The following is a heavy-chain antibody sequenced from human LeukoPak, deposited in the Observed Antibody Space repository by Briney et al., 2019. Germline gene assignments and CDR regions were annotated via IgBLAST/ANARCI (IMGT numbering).Heavy chain of an antibody. V-gene: IGHV3-48*01. CDR3: AKMSRGATYYFDY. CDR1: GFTFSSYG. CDR2: ISSSSSTI. Sequence: AGGSLRPSCAASGFTFSSYGMHWVRQPPGRGLEWVSYISSSSSTIYYADSVKGRFTISRDYAKNSLYLQMNSLRAEDTAVYYCAKMSRGATYYFDYWGQGTLVTVSS. D-gene: IGHD6-25*01. J-gene: IGHJ4*02.